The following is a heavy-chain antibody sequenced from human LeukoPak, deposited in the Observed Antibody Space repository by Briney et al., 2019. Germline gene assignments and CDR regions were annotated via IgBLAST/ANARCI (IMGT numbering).Heavy chain of an antibody. CDR2: MNPYNGDR. D-gene: IGHD4-17*01. J-gene: IGHJ4*02. CDR1: GYTFTTYH. CDR3: ARTTSLTASGYDC. Sequence: ASVKVSCKTSGYTFTTYHFNWVRQATGQGLELLGLMNPYNGDRGYAQKVQGRLSITSDTSISTAYMELSSLKSDDTSVYFCARTTSLTASGYDCWGQGTLVTVSS. V-gene: IGHV1-8*03.